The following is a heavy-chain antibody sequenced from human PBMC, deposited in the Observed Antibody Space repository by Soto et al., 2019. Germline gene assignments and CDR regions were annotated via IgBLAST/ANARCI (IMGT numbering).Heavy chain of an antibody. J-gene: IGHJ6*02. V-gene: IGHV3-53*01. D-gene: IGHD5-12*01. CDR2: IYSGGST. CDR3: ARRPAAATISGYYYYGMDV. Sequence: GGSLRLSCAASGFTVSSNYMSWVRQAPGKGLEWVSVIYSGGSTYYADSVKGRFTISRDNSKNTLYLQMNSLRAEDTAVYYCARRPAAATISGYYYYGMDVWGQGTTVTVSS. CDR1: GFTVSSNY.